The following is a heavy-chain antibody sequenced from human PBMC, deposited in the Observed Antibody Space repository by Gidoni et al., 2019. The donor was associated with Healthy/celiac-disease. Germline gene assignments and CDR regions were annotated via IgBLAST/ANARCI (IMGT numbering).Heavy chain of an antibody. CDR3: AKASGFRGVIPYFDY. D-gene: IGHD3-10*01. V-gene: IGHV3-30*18. J-gene: IGHJ4*02. CDR2: ISYDGSNK. CDR1: GFTFSSYG. Sequence: QVQLVESGGGVVQPGRSLRLSCAASGFTFSSYGMHWVRQAQGKGLEWVAVISYDGSNKYYADSVKGRFTISRDNSKNTLYLQMNSLRAEDTAVYYCAKASGFRGVIPYFDYWGQGTLVTVSS.